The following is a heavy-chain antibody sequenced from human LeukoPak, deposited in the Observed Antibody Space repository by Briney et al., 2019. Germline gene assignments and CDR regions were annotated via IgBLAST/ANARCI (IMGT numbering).Heavy chain of an antibody. CDR1: GYTFTSYG. V-gene: IGHV1-18*01. CDR2: ISAYNGNT. D-gene: IGHD2-2*02. CDR3: ATTGLVVPVAIQFDY. J-gene: IGHJ4*02. Sequence: GASVKVSCKASGYTFTSYGISWVRQAPGQGLEWMGWISAYNGNTNYAQKLQGRVTMTTDTSTSTAYMELRSLRSDDTAVYYCATTGLVVPVAIQFDYWGQGTLVTVSS.